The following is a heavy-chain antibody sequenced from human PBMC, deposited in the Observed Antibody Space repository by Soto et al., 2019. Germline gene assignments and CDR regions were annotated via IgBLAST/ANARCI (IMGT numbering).Heavy chain of an antibody. J-gene: IGHJ4*02. CDR1: GFTFSSHE. CDR3: AREPPIAGAILDQ. Sequence: EVQLVESGGGLVPPGGSLRLSCAASGFTFSSHEMNWVRQAPGKGLEWVSYISLSDSMIFYADSVKGRFTISRDNAQNCLYLQMNSLRAEDTAVYYCAREPPIAGAILDQWGQGTLVTVSS. V-gene: IGHV3-48*03. CDR2: ISLSDSMI. D-gene: IGHD1-26*01.